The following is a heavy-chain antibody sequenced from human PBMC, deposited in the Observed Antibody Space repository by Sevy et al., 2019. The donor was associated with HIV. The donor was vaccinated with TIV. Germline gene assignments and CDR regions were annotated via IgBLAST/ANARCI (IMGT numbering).Heavy chain of an antibody. CDR3: ARSPPVVVVPGAPSWFDP. Sequence: SETLSLTCAVHYGAFSGYYWNWIRQVPGKGLEWLGEINESGITYYNPSLKTRVTISVDTSKKQFSLKLNSVTAVDSAVYFCARSPPVVVVPGAPSWFDPWGQGTLVTVSS. CDR1: YGAFSGYY. D-gene: IGHD2-2*01. CDR2: INESGIT. J-gene: IGHJ5*02. V-gene: IGHV4-34*01.